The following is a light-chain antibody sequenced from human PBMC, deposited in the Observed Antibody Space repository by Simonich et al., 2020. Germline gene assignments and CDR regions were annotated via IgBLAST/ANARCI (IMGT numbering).Light chain of an antibody. V-gene: IGLV3-10*01. J-gene: IGLJ3*02. Sequence: SYELTQPPSVSVSPGQTARITCSGDALPKKYAYWNQQQSGQAPVLVIYEDSKRPSRIPERFSGSSSGTMATLTISGAQVEDEADYNCYSTDSSGNHRVFGGGTKLTVL. CDR2: EDS. CDR1: ALPKKY. CDR3: YSTDSSGNHRV.